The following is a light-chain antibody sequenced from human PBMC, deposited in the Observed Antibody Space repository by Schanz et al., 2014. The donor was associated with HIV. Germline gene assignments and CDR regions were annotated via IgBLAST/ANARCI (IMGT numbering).Light chain of an antibody. CDR1: SSDVGGYNY. V-gene: IGLV2-14*03. CDR3: SSFTSSNTWV. Sequence: QSVLTQPASVSGSPGQSITISCTGTSSDVGGYNYVSWYQQHPGKAPKLMLYDVSNRPSGVSNRFSGSKSANTASLTISGLQAEDEADYHCSSFTSSNTWVFGGGTKLTVL. J-gene: IGLJ3*02. CDR2: DVS.